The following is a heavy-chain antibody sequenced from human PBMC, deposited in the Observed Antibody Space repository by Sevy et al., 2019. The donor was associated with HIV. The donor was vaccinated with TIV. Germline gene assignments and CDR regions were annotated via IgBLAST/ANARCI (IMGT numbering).Heavy chain of an antibody. J-gene: IGHJ4*02. D-gene: IGHD1-26*01. V-gene: IGHV4-59*08. Sequence: SETLSLTCTVSGGSITSLYWNWIRQPPGKGLEWIANIYYNGHINYNPSLTSRVTLSLDTSKTQFSLRLSFVTAADTAMYYCAGENAWGRGYSWGQGTLVTVSS. CDR3: AGENAWGRGYS. CDR1: GGSITSLY. CDR2: IYYNGHI.